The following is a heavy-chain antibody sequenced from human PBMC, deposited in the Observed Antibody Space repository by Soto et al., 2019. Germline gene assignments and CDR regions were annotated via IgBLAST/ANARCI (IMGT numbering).Heavy chain of an antibody. CDR1: GFTFSDFW. CDR2: IKSDGGST. V-gene: IGHV3-74*01. D-gene: IGHD2-21*01. CDR3: ARGAKGAYYVDV. Sequence: EVQLVESGGGLVQPGGSLRLSCAASGFTFSDFWLHWVRQTPGKGLVWVSRIKSDGGSTNYADSVKGRFTISRDNAKNAVYLPMDSLRAEDTAVYYCARGAKGAYYVDVWGKGTTVTVSS. J-gene: IGHJ6*03.